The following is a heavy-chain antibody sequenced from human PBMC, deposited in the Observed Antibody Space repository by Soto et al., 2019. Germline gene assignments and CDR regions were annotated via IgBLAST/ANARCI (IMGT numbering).Heavy chain of an antibody. D-gene: IGHD3-3*01. CDR3: ASYYDFWSGYLHYMDV. J-gene: IGHJ6*03. Sequence: GGSLRLSCAASGFTFSDYYMSWIRQAPGKGLEWVSYISSSGSTIYYADSVKGRFTISRDNAKNSLYLQMNSLRAEDTAVYYCASYYDFWSGYLHYMDVWGKGTTVTVSS. CDR1: GFTFSDYY. CDR2: ISSSGSTI. V-gene: IGHV3-11*01.